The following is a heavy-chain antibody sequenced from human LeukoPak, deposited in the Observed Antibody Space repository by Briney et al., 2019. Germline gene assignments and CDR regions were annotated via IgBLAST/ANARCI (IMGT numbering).Heavy chain of an antibody. CDR1: GYTFPNLG. Sequence: ASVKVSCKASGYTFPNLGISWVRQAPGQGLEWMGWISAYSGNTEYAQNLQGRVTMTTDTSTSTAYMELKSLRSDDTAVYYCARDGSGWTNYYYYGMDVWGQGTTVTVSS. J-gene: IGHJ6*02. CDR3: ARDGSGWTNYYYYGMDV. CDR2: ISAYSGNT. D-gene: IGHD6-19*01. V-gene: IGHV1-18*01.